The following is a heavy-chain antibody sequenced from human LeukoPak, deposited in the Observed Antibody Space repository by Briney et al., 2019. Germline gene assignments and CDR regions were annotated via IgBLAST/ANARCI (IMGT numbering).Heavy chain of an antibody. Sequence: GGSLRLSCAASGFTFDDYAMHWVRQAPGKGLEWVAVIWYDGSNKYYADSVKGRFTISRDNSKNTLYLQMNSLRAEDTAVYYCARDYYDSSGYHTSFDYWGQGTLVTVSS. CDR3: ARDYYDSSGYHTSFDY. CDR2: IWYDGSNK. D-gene: IGHD3-22*01. CDR1: GFTFDDYA. V-gene: IGHV3-33*08. J-gene: IGHJ4*02.